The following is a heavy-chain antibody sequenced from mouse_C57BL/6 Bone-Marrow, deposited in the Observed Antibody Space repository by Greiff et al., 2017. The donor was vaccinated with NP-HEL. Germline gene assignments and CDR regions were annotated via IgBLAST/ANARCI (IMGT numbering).Heavy chain of an antibody. V-gene: IGHV10-3*01. J-gene: IGHJ1*03. CDR3: VCGYSNSGYFDV. CDR2: IRSKSSNYAT. Sequence: EVQLVESGGGLVQPKGSLKLSCAASGFTFNTYAMHWVRQAPGKGLEWVARIRSKSSNYATYYADSVKDRFTISRADSQSMLYLQMNKLKTEDTAMYYCVCGYSNSGYFDVWGTGTTVTVSS. CDR1: GFTFNTYA. D-gene: IGHD2-5*01.